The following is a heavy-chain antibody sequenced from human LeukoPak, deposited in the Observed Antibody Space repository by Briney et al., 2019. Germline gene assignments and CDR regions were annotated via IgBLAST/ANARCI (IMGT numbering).Heavy chain of an antibody. CDR1: GFTFSGYE. V-gene: IGHV3-48*03. D-gene: IGHD3-10*01. CDR3: AREPSPFSMVRGVLDY. Sequence: GGSLRLSCAASGFTFSGYEMNWVRQAPGKGLEWVSYISSSGSTIYYADSVKGRFTISRDNAKNSLYLQMNSLRAEDTAVYYCAREPSPFSMVRGVLDYWGQGTLVTVSS. J-gene: IGHJ4*02. CDR2: ISSSGSTI.